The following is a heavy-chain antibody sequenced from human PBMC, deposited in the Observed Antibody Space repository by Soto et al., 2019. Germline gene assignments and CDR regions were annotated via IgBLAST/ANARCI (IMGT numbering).Heavy chain of an antibody. CDR1: GYTFTSYA. J-gene: IGHJ4*02. CDR3: ATTQWLEYYFDS. D-gene: IGHD6-19*01. Sequence: QVQLVQSGAEEKKPGASVKVSCKASGYTFTSYAMHWVRQAPGQRLEWMGWINAGNGNTKYSQKFQGRVTITRDTSESTAYMELSSLRSEDTAVYYCATTQWLEYYFDSWGQGTLVTVSS. CDR2: INAGNGNT. V-gene: IGHV1-3*05.